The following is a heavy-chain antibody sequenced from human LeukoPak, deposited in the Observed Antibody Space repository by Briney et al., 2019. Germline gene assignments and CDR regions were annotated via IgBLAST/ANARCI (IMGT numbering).Heavy chain of an antibody. CDR1: GGTFSSYA. D-gene: IGHD3-22*01. J-gene: IGHJ3*02. CDR3: ARGGSSPYYFCPRGNGDAFDI. V-gene: IGHV1-69*13. Sequence: SVKVSCKASGGTFSSYAISWVRQAPEQGLEWMGGIIPIFGTANYAQKFQGRVTITADESTSTAYMELSSLRSEDTAVYYCARGGSSPYYFCPRGNGDAFDIWGQGTMVTVSS. CDR2: IIPIFGTA.